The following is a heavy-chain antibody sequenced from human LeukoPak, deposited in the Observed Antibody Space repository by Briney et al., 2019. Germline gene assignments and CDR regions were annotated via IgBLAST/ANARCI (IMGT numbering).Heavy chain of an antibody. CDR1: DGSINNYY. J-gene: IGHJ3*02. CDR2: AHYTETT. CDR3: AGYGVATTWAQSFDI. Sequence: SETLSLTCTVSDGSINNYYWNWIRRPPGKGLEWVGFAHYTETTNYNPYLQSRVTISIDTSKSQFSLRLSSVTAADTAVYFCAGYGVATTWAQSFDIWGQGTKVTVSS. V-gene: IGHV4-59*01. D-gene: IGHD4-17*01.